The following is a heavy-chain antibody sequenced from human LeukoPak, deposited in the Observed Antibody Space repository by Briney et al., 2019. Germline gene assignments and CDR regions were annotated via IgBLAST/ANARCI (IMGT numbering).Heavy chain of an antibody. J-gene: IGHJ4*02. V-gene: IGHV7-4-1*02. CDR3: ARDGGTIFFDY. D-gene: IGHD1-1*01. CDR2: INTNTGNP. CDR1: GYTFTGYY. Sequence: GASVKVSCKASGYTFTGYYMHWVRQAPGQGLEWMGWINTNTGNPTYAQGFTGRFVFSLDTSVSTAYLQISSLKAEDTAMYYCARDGGTIFFDYWGQGTLVTVSS.